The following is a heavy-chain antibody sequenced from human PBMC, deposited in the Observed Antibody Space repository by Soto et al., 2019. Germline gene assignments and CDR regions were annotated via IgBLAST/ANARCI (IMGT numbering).Heavy chain of an antibody. J-gene: IGHJ4*02. CDR1: GFTFEDYA. CDR3: ANGQGRMLVMYFIHD. V-gene: IGHV3-9*01. CDR2: INWKSGTI. Sequence: EVQLVESGGGFIQPGRSLRLSGAARGFTFEDYAMHWVRQVPGKGLEWVPGINWKSGTIDYADSVKGRFTISRDNARESLSLPMNSLLAEDTALYYGANGQGRMLVMYFIHDWGEGSVVTFS. D-gene: IGHD3-9*01.